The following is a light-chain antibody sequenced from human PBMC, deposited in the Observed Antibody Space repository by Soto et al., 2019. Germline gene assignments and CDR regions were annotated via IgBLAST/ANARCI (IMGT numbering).Light chain of an antibody. CDR2: GAS. J-gene: IGKJ1*01. Sequence: EIVLTQSPGTLSLSPGERATLSCRASQSVSNNYLAWYQQKPGQAPRLLIYGASSRATGIPDRFSGRGSGTDFTLTISRLEPEDFAVYYCHQYDNSPWTFGQGTKVDI. CDR3: HQYDNSPWT. CDR1: QSVSNNY. V-gene: IGKV3-20*01.